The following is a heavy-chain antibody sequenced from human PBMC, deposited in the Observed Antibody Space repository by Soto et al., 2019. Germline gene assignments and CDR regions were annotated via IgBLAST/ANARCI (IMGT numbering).Heavy chain of an antibody. J-gene: IGHJ4*02. D-gene: IGHD1-26*01. CDR3: ARGPADSDVPRWDH. CDR1: GYNFNQYY. V-gene: IGHV1-46*02. CDR2: INLRGGTT. Sequence: QVQLVQSGPEVRKPGASVRLSCATSGYNFNQYYIHWVRQAPGQGLEWMGIINLRGGTTEYAHKFRGRVTVTGATSRRTAYMELSSLRSEDTAVYFCARGPADSDVPRWDHWGQGTLIPVSS.